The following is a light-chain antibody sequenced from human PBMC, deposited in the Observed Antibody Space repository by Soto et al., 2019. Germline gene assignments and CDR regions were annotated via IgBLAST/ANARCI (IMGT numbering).Light chain of an antibody. CDR1: QSISTW. CDR3: LQYNVDSGM. CDR2: DAS. V-gene: IGKV1-5*01. J-gene: IGKJ1*01. Sequence: DVQMTQSPSSLSASVGETVTISCRASQSISTWVAWYQQKLGAAPRLLISDASHLEIGVPSRFSCSGSGTEFTLTISRLHPDDFATYHCLQYNVDSGMLGQGTKVDNK.